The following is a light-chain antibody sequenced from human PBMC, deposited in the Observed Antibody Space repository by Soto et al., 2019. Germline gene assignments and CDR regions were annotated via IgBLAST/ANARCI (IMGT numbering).Light chain of an antibody. J-gene: IGKJ3*01. CDR3: QKYNSAPFA. CDR2: AAS. Sequence: DIRMTQSPSSLSAYVGDRVTITCRASQGISNYLAWYQQKPGKVPKFLIYAASTLQPGVPSRCSGSGSGTDFTVTISSLEPEDVATYYYQKYNSAPFAFGPGTKVDIK. V-gene: IGKV1-27*01. CDR1: QGISNY.